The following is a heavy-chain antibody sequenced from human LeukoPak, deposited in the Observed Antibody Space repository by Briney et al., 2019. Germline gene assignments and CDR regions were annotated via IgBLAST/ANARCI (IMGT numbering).Heavy chain of an antibody. J-gene: IGHJ4*02. CDR2: IYYSGST. V-gene: IGHV4-59*01. D-gene: IGHD5-18*01. Sequence: MASETLSLTCTVSGGSISSYYWSWIRQPPGKGLEWIGYIYYSGSTNYNPSLKSRVTISVDTSKNQFSLKLSSVTAADTAVYYCARALGYSYGYGFAFDYWGQGTLVTVSS. CDR1: GGSISSYY. CDR3: ARALGYSYGYGFAFDY.